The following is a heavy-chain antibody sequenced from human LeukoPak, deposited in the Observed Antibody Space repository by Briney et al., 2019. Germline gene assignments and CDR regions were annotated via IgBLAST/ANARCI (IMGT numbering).Heavy chain of an antibody. CDR2: ISGSGGST. Sequence: GGSLRLSCAASGFTFSSYALSWVRQAPGKGLEWVSGISGSGGSTYYADSVKGRFTISRDNSKNTLYLQMNSLRAEDTAVYYCAKAYYYDSSAYYSGRLLYFQHWGQGTLVTVSS. CDR1: GFTFSSYA. CDR3: AKAYYYDSSAYYSGRLLYFQH. J-gene: IGHJ1*01. D-gene: IGHD3-22*01. V-gene: IGHV3-23*01.